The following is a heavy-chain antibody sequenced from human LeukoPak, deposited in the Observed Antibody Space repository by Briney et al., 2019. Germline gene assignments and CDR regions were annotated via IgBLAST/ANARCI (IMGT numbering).Heavy chain of an antibody. CDR1: GYTFTSYG. Sequence: GASVKVSCKASGYTFTSYGISWVRQAPGQGLEWMGWISAYNGNTNYAQKLQGRVTMTTDTSTSTAYMELRSLRSDDTAVYYCAKDYTGYSSSWYTYYMDVWGKGTTVTVSS. J-gene: IGHJ6*03. V-gene: IGHV1-18*01. CDR3: AKDYTGYSSSWYTYYMDV. D-gene: IGHD6-13*01. CDR2: ISAYNGNT.